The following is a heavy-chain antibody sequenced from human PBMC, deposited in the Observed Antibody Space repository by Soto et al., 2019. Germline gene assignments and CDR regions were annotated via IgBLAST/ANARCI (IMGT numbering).Heavy chain of an antibody. J-gene: IGHJ6*02. CDR2: IYYSGTT. D-gene: IGHD2-2*01. V-gene: IGHV4-39*01. Sequence: QLQLQESGPGLVKPSETLSLTCTVSSASISSSSYTWGWIRQPPGKGLEWIGSIYYSGTTYYNPSLTSPATVSVDTSKNQFSLKVTSVTAADTAVYYCARLHGYCISSSCHGHYAMDVWGQGTTVTVSS. CDR3: ARLHGYCISSSCHGHYAMDV. CDR1: SASISSSSYT.